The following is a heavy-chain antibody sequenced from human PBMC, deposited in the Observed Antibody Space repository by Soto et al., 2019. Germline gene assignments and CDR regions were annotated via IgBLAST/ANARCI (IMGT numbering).Heavy chain of an antibody. D-gene: IGHD3-3*01. CDR3: ARDQGIFGVVRSHYYYGMDV. CDR1: GCTFSNYA. CDR2: IIPMFGTA. V-gene: IGHV1-69*13. Sequence: GASVKVSCKAFGCTFSNYAFSWVRQAPGQGLEWMGGIIPMFGTANYAQNFQGRVTITADESTSTAYMELSSLRSEDTAVYYCARDQGIFGVVRSHYYYGMDVWGQGTTVTVSS. J-gene: IGHJ6*02.